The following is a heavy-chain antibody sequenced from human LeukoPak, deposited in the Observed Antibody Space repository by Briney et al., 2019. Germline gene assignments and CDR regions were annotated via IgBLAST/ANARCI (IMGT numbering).Heavy chain of an antibody. CDR1: GFTFSSYA. Sequence: PGGSLRLSCAASGFTFSSYAMSWVRQAPGKGLEWVSAISGSGGSTYYADSAKGRFTISRDNSKNTLYLQMNSLRAEDTAVYYCAKPLNYYDSSGYYYFFVDWGQGTLVTVSS. CDR3: AKPLNYYDSSGYYYFFVD. D-gene: IGHD3-22*01. CDR2: ISGSGGST. V-gene: IGHV3-23*01. J-gene: IGHJ4*02.